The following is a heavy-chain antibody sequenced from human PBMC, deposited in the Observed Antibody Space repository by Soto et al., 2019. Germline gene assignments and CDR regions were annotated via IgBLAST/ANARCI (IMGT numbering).Heavy chain of an antibody. Sequence: AVNVSCKASGGTFSSYAISWVRQAPGQGHKGMGGIIPIFGTANYAQKFQGRVTITADESTSTAYMELSSLRSEDTAVYYCASELYSSSWYYCMDVWGQGTTVSLSS. J-gene: IGHJ6*02. CDR2: IIPIFGTA. D-gene: IGHD6-13*01. V-gene: IGHV1-69*13. CDR3: ASELYSSSWYYCMDV. CDR1: GGTFSSYA.